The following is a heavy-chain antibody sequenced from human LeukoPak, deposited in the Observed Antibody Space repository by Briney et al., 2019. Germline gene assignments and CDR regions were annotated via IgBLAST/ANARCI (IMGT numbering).Heavy chain of an antibody. Sequence: GGSLRLSCAASGFTFNNYAMNWVRQAPGKGLEWVSSISGGGEITYYADSAKGRFTISRDNSQNTLDLQMNSLRAEDTAVYYCASDYADYVGYFFFDYWGQGTLVTVSS. J-gene: IGHJ4*02. CDR1: GFTFNNYA. D-gene: IGHD4-17*01. CDR2: ISGGGEIT. V-gene: IGHV3-23*01. CDR3: ASDYADYVGYFFFDY.